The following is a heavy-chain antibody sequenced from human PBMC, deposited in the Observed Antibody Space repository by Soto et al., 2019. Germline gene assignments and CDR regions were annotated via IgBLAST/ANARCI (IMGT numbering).Heavy chain of an antibody. CDR2: IYYSGST. D-gene: IGHD4-4*01. CDR1: GGSISSGGYY. V-gene: IGHV4-31*03. J-gene: IGHJ4*02. CDR3: ARHSNRNYGLYYLDY. Sequence: PSETLSLTCTVSGGSISSGGYYWSWIRQHPGKGLEWIGYIYYSGSTYYNPSLKSRVTISVDTSKNQFSLKLSSVTAADIAVYYCARHSNRNYGLYYLDYWGLGALVTVSS.